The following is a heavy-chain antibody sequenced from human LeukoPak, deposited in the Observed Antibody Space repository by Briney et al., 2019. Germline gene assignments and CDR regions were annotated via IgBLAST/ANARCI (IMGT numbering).Heavy chain of an antibody. CDR3: ARGSPYFYGTDLDY. D-gene: IGHD3-10*01. V-gene: IGHV3-48*04. CDR2: ISSSSSTI. Sequence: GGSLRLSCAASGFTFSSYSMNWVRQAPGKGLEWVSYISSSSSTIYYADSVKGRFTISRDNAKNSLYLQMNSLRAEDTAVYYCARGSPYFYGTDLDYWGQGALVTVSS. CDR1: GFTFSSYS. J-gene: IGHJ4*02.